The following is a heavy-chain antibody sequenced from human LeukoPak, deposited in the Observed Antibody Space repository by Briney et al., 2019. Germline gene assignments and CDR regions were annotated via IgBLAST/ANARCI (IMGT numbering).Heavy chain of an antibody. V-gene: IGHV1-8*01. CDR1: GYTFTSYD. CDR3: ATPKGEQRYYFDY. D-gene: IGHD6-25*01. J-gene: IGHJ4*02. CDR2: MNPNSGNT. Sequence: ASVKVSCKASGYTFTSYDINWVRQATGQGLEWMGWMNPNSGNTGYAQKFQGRVTMTRNTSISTAYMELSSLRSEDTAVYYCATPKGEQRYYFDYWGQGTLVTVSS.